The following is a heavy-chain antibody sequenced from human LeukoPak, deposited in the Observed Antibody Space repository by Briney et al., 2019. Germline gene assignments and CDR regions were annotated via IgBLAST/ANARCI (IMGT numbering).Heavy chain of an antibody. J-gene: IGHJ4*02. CDR3: ARGTYDGYFDY. CDR2: INWDGVST. CDR1: GFTFDDYG. D-gene: IGHD3-3*01. Sequence: AGGSLRLSCATSGFTFDDYGMSWVRQDPGKGLEWVSGINWDGVSTGYADSVKGRFTISRDNAKNSLYLQMNSLRAEDTALYYCARGTYDGYFDYWGQGTLVTVSS. V-gene: IGHV3-20*04.